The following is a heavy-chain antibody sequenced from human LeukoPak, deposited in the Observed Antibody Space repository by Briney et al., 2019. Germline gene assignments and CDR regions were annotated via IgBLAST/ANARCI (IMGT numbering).Heavy chain of an antibody. CDR3: ARGGGLDV. CDR1: GFTFSSYW. D-gene: IGHD3-16*01. Sequence: GGSLRLSCAASGFTFSSYWMNWARQAPGKGLEWVASINHNGDVNYYVDTVKGRFTISRDNAKNSLYLQMSNLRAEDTAVYFCARGGGLDVWGQGATVTVSS. J-gene: IGHJ6*02. CDR2: INHNGDVN. V-gene: IGHV3-7*03.